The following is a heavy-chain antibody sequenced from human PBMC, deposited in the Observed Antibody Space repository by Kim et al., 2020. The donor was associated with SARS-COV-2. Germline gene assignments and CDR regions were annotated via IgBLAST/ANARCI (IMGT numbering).Heavy chain of an antibody. CDR3: ARVEDSSGWYFSDHYYYGMDV. V-gene: IGHV3-48*04. D-gene: IGHD6-19*01. J-gene: IGHJ6*02. CDR1: GFTFSSYS. Sequence: GGSLRLSCAASGFTFSSYSMNWVRQAPGKGLEWVSYISSSSFIIYYADSVKGRLTISRDNAKNSLYLQMNSLRAEDTAVYYCARVEDSSGWYFSDHYYYGMDVWGQGTTVTVSS. CDR2: ISSSSFII.